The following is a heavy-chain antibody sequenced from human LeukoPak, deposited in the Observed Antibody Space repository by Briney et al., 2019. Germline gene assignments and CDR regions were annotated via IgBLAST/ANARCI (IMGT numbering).Heavy chain of an antibody. CDR3: ARSGPWLVPSTGWFDP. D-gene: IGHD6-19*01. CDR2: ISAYNGNT. CDR1: GYTFTSYG. Sequence: GASVKVSCKASGYTFTSYGISWVRQAPGQGLEWMGWISAYNGNTNYAQKLQGRVTMTTDTSTSTAYMELRSLRSDDTAVYYCARSGPWLVPSTGWFDPWGQGTLVTVSS. J-gene: IGHJ5*02. V-gene: IGHV1-18*01.